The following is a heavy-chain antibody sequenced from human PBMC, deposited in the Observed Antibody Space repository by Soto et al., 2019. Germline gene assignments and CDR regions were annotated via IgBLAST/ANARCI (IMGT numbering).Heavy chain of an antibody. CDR3: ARDNREIAAAGFDY. J-gene: IGHJ4*02. D-gene: IGHD6-13*01. Sequence: SETLSLTCTVSGGSISSYYWSWIRHPPGKGLEWIGYIYYSGSTNYNPSLKSRVTISVDTSKNQFSLKLSSVTAADTAVYYCARDNREIAAAGFDYWGQGTLVTVSS. V-gene: IGHV4-59*01. CDR1: GGSISSYY. CDR2: IYYSGST.